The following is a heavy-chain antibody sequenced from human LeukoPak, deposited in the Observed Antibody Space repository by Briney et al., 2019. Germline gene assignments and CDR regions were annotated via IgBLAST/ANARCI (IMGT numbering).Heavy chain of an antibody. CDR1: GFTFSSYG. J-gene: IGHJ4*02. V-gene: IGHV3-30*18. Sequence: GGSLRLSCAASGFTFSSYGMHWVRQAPGKGLEWVAVISYDGSNKYYADSVKDRFTISRDNSKNTLYLQINSLRVEDTAVYYCAKASGYTYGYPFDYWGQGTLVTVSS. CDR3: AKASGYTYGYPFDY. CDR2: ISYDGSNK. D-gene: IGHD5-18*01.